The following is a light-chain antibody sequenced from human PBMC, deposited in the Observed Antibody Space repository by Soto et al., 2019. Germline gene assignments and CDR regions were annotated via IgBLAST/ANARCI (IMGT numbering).Light chain of an antibody. CDR1: QSITNY. J-gene: IGKJ2*01. CDR2: AAS. Sequence: DIQMTQSPSSLSVSVGDRVTITCRASQSITNYLNWYQQKPGKAPKLLVYAASSLQSGVPSRFSGNGSGTDFTLTISSLQPEGFASYYCQQSDSYPYTVGQGTKLEIK. V-gene: IGKV1-39*01. CDR3: QQSDSYPYT.